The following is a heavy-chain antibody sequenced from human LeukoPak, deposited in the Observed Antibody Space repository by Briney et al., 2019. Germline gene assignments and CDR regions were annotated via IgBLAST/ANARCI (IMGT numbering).Heavy chain of an antibody. Sequence: ASVKVSCKASGGTFSSYAISWVRQAPGQGLEWMGGIIPIFGTANYAQKFQGRVTITADESTSTAYMELSSLRSEDTAVYYCARGHLRRMIVSPKGAFDIWGQGTMVTVSS. CDR3: ARGHLRRMIVSPKGAFDI. J-gene: IGHJ3*02. D-gene: IGHD3-22*01. CDR1: GGTFSSYA. V-gene: IGHV1-69*13. CDR2: IIPIFGTA.